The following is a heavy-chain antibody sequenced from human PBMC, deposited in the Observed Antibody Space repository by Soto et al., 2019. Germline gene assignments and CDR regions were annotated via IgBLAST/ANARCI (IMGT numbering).Heavy chain of an antibody. CDR2: ISSSSTTI. J-gene: IGHJ4*02. CDR3: ARGVGYCSGGSCYLDS. D-gene: IGHD2-15*01. Sequence: EVQLVESGGGLVQPGGSLRLSCAASGFTFSSYNMNWVRQAPGKGLAWVSYISSSSTTIHYGDSVKGRLTISRDNAKNSLYLQMNSLRAEATAVYYCARGVGYCSGGSCYLDSWGQGTLVTVSS. CDR1: GFTFSSYN. V-gene: IGHV3-48*01.